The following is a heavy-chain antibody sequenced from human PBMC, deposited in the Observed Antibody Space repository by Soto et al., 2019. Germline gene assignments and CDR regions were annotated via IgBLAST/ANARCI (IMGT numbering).Heavy chain of an antibody. CDR1: GYTFTGYA. Sequence: QVQLVQSGAEEKKPGASVKVSCKASGYTFTGYAMHWVRQAPGQRLEWMGWINAGNGNTKYSQKFQGRVTITRDTSAGTAYRELSSRRSEDTAVYYWARAVAVPADLDYWGQGTLVTVSS. CDR2: INAGNGNT. CDR3: ARAVAVPADLDY. J-gene: IGHJ4*02. V-gene: IGHV1-3*05. D-gene: IGHD6-19*01.